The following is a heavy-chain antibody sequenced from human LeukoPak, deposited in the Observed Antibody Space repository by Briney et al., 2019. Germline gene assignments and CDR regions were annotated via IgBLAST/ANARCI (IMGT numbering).Heavy chain of an antibody. J-gene: IGHJ4*01. CDR2: ISSSGSTL. D-gene: IGHD1-20*01. Sequence: PGGSLRLSCAASGFTFSDYYMSWIRQAPGKGLEWVSYISSSGSTLYYADSVKGRITISRDNAKNSLYLQMNSLRAEDTAVYYCARRRYNWNAIDYWGHGTLVTVSS. V-gene: IGHV3-11*01. CDR1: GFTFSDYY. CDR3: ARRRYNWNAIDY.